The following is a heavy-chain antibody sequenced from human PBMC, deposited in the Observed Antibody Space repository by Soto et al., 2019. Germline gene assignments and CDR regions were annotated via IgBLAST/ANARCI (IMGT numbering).Heavy chain of an antibody. V-gene: IGHV4-59*01. Sequence: QVQLQESGPGLVKPSETLSLTCTVSGGSISSYYWSWIRQPPGKGLEWIGYIYYSGSTNYNPSLKSRVTISVDTSKNQFSLKLSSVTAADTAVYYCARVATITYYYYMDVWGKGTTVTVSS. CDR2: IYYSGST. CDR3: ARVATITYYYYMDV. D-gene: IGHD5-12*01. CDR1: GGSISSYY. J-gene: IGHJ6*03.